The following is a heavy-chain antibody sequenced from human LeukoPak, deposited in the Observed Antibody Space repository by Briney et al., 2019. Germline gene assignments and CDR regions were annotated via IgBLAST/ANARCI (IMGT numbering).Heavy chain of an antibody. J-gene: IGHJ2*01. CDR3: ATVYSIRHAWYFDL. Sequence: GASVKVSCKVSGYTLTELSMHWVRQAPGKGLEWMGGFDPEDGETIYAQKFQGRVTMTEDTSTDTAYMELSSLRSEDTAVYYCATVYSIRHAWYFDLWGRGTLVTVSS. CDR2: FDPEDGET. D-gene: IGHD4-11*01. V-gene: IGHV1-24*01. CDR1: GYTLTELS.